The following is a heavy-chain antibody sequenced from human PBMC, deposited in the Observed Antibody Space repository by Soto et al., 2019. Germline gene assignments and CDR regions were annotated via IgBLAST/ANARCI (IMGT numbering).Heavy chain of an antibody. Sequence: EVQLVASGGGLVQPGGSLRLSCAASGFTFTGYWMSWVRQAPGTGLEWVANTNEDRREKFYVDSVKGRFNISRYNAKNSLYLQMNSLRAEDTAVYYCARDRGALGPWGQGTLVTVSS. CDR2: TNEDRREK. J-gene: IGHJ5*02. D-gene: IGHD3-16*01. V-gene: IGHV3-7*01. CDR3: ARDRGALGP. CDR1: GFTFTGYW.